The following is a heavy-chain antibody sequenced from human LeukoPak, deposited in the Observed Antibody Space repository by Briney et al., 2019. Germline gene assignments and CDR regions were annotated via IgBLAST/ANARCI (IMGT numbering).Heavy chain of an antibody. J-gene: IGHJ3*02. CDR2: IIPIFGTA. Sequence: SVKVSCKASGGTFSSYAISWMRQAPGQGLEWMGGIIPIFGTANYAQKLQGRVTITADESTSTAYMELSSLRSEDTAVYYCATAGSQDAFDIWGQGTMVTVSS. V-gene: IGHV1-69*13. CDR3: ATAGSQDAFDI. D-gene: IGHD3-10*01. CDR1: GGTFSSYA.